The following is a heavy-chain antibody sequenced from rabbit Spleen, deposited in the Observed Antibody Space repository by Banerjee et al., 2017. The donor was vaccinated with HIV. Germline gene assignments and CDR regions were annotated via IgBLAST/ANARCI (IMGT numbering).Heavy chain of an antibody. Sequence: QSLEESGGDLVKPGASLTLTCKASGVSFSGDSFSGDSYMCWVRQAPGKGLEWIACINIVTGKDVYATWAKGRFIMSRTSSTTVTLQMTSLTAADTATYICARDLVTVIGWNFNLWGQGTLVTVS. CDR1: GVSFSGDSFSGDSY. D-gene: IGHD5-1*01. CDR2: INIVTGKD. J-gene: IGHJ4*01. V-gene: IGHV1S40*01. CDR3: ARDLVTVIGWNFNL.